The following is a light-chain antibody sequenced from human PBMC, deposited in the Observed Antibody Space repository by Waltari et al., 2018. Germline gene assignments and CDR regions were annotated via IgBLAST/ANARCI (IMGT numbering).Light chain of an antibody. V-gene: IGKV3-11*01. Sequence: EIVLTQSPATLSLSPGERATISCRASQSVSSYLAWYQQKPGQAPRPLIYDASNRATGIPARFSGSGSGTDFTLTISSLEPEDFAVYYCQQRSNWLTWTFGQGTKVEI. CDR1: QSVSSY. CDR2: DAS. CDR3: QQRSNWLTWT. J-gene: IGKJ1*01.